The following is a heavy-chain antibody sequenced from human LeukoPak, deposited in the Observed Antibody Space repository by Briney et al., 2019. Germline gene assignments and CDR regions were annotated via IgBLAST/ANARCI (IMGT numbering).Heavy chain of an antibody. CDR3: ARSVSNGDAKYYFDY. J-gene: IGHJ4*02. Sequence: SETLSLTCTVSGGSISSYYWSWIRQPPGKGLEWIGRIYTSGSTNYNPSLKSRVTMSVDTSKNQFSLKLSSVTAADAAVYYCARSVSNGDAKYYFDYWGQGTLVTVSS. V-gene: IGHV4-4*07. CDR2: IYTSGST. CDR1: GGSISSYY. D-gene: IGHD4-17*01.